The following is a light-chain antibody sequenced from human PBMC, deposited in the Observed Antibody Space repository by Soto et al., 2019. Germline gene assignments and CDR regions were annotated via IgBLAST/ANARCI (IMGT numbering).Light chain of an antibody. J-gene: IGKJ2*01. Sequence: DIQITQSPSSLSASVGDRVTITCRASQTISSFLNWYQQKPGKAPKLLIYTASSLQSGVASRFSGSGSGTDFTLSITSLQPEDFATYYCQQSYSSPYTFGQGTKVDIK. V-gene: IGKV1-39*01. CDR1: QTISSF. CDR2: TAS. CDR3: QQSYSSPYT.